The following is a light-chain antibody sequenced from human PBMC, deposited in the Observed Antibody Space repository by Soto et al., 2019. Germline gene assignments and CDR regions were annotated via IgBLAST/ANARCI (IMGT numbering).Light chain of an antibody. CDR2: DVS. Sequence: QSALTQPASVSGSPGQSITISCTGTSSDVGGYNYVSWYQQHPGKAPKLMIYDVSNRPSGVSNRFSGSKSGNTASLTISGLQAEDEADYYCSSYTSSIKVVFCGGTKLTVL. J-gene: IGLJ2*01. V-gene: IGLV2-14*01. CDR3: SSYTSSIKVV. CDR1: SSDVGGYNY.